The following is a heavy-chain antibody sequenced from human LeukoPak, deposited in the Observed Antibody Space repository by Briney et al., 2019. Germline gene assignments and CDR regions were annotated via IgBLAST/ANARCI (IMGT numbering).Heavy chain of an antibody. CDR2: ISYDGSNK. Sequence: GGSLRLPCAASGFTFSSFAMHWVRQAPGKGLEWVAVISYDGSNKYYADSVKGRFTISRDNAKNTLYLRMNSLRPEDTAVYYCARAPGLGSGSAFDSWGQGTLVTVSS. CDR3: ARAPGLGSGSAFDS. CDR1: GFTFSSFA. D-gene: IGHD3-10*01. J-gene: IGHJ4*02. V-gene: IGHV3-30-3*01.